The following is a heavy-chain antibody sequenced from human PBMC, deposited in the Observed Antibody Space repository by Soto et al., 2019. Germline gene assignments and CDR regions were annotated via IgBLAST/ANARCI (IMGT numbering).Heavy chain of an antibody. CDR3: ARLDSRYDSFDI. V-gene: IGHV3-21*01. CDR2: ISSSSSYI. D-gene: IGHD1-1*01. J-gene: IGHJ3*02. CDR1: GFTFSSYS. Sequence: EVQLVESGGGLVKPGGSLRLCCAASGFTFSSYSMNWVRQAPGKGLEWVSSISSSSSYIYYADSVKGRFTISRDNAKNSLYLQMNSLRAEDTAVYYCARLDSRYDSFDIWGQGTMVTVSS.